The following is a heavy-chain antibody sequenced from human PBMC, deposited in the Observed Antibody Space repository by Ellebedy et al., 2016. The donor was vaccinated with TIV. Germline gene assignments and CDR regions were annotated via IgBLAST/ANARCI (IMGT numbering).Heavy chain of an antibody. CDR3: ARGRRDYWSSYLFDH. V-gene: IGHV1-8*01. D-gene: IGHD2-8*02. Sequence: AASVKVSCKASGYTFASYDINWVRQANGQGLEWMGWMNPKSGNTGYAQKFQGRVTMTRNTSISTAFMELSSLRSEDTAVYYCARGRRDYWSSYLFDHWGQGTLVPVSS. CDR2: MNPKSGNT. J-gene: IGHJ4*02. CDR1: GYTFASYD.